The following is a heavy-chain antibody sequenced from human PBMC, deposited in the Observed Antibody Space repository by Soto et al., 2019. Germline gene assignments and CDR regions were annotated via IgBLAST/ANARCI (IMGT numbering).Heavy chain of an antibody. J-gene: IGHJ4*02. Sequence: EVQLLESGGGLVQPGGSLRLSCAASGLPFSSHAMSWVRQAPGKGMEWVSSISISGGNTYYADSVRGRFTISRDNSKNTLYLHMISLTDEDTAIYYCANEIRPNDYWGQGTRITVSS. CDR1: GLPFSSHA. CDR2: ISISGGNT. V-gene: IGHV3-23*01. D-gene: IGHD4-17*01. CDR3: ANEIRPNDY.